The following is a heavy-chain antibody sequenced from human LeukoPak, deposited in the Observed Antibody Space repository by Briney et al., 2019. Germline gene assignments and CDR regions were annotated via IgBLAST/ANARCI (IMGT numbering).Heavy chain of an antibody. CDR1: GGSISSTNW. CDR2: VHLSGRT. Sequence: SEALSLTCGVSGGSISSTNWWTWVRQPPGEGLEWIGEVHLSGRTNYNPSLESRVTMSVDMSENHISLKLTSVTAADTAVYYCAREGGPYRPLDYSGQGTLVTVSS. V-gene: IGHV4-4*02. J-gene: IGHJ4*02. CDR3: AREGGPYRPLDY.